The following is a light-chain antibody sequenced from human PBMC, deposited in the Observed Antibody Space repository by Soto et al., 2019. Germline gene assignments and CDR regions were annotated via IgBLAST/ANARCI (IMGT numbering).Light chain of an antibody. J-gene: IGKJ1*01. Sequence: EMVLTQSPGTLSLSPGERATLSCRASLSVSSSYLAWYQQKPGQAPRLLIYGASSRATGIPDRFSGSGSGANFTLTISRLEPEDLSGFYSQQYETPPWTFGQGTHVEIK. V-gene: IGKV3-20*01. CDR1: LSVSSSY. CDR2: GAS. CDR3: QQYETPPWT.